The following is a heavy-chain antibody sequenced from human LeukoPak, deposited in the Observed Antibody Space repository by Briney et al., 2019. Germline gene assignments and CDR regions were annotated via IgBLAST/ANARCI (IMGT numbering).Heavy chain of an antibody. CDR1: GYTLTSYD. Sequence: ASVKVSCKASGYTLTSYDINWLRQATGQGLEGMGWMNPNSGNTGYTEKFQGRVTMTRNIFIRTANMELSTLRSDDTAVYYCARGRGYSYGYADYWGQGTLVTVCS. J-gene: IGHJ4*02. V-gene: IGHV1-8*01. CDR2: MNPNSGNT. CDR3: ARGRGYSYGYADY. D-gene: IGHD5-18*01.